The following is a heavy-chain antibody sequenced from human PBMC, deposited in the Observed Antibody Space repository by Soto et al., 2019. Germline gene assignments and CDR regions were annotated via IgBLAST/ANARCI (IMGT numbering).Heavy chain of an antibody. J-gene: IGHJ5*02. D-gene: IGHD3-10*01. Sequence: XSVKVPFKASGYPPISYYMHWVRQAPGQGLEWMGIINPSGGSTSYAQKFQGRVTMTRDTSTSTVYMELSSLRSEDTAVYYCERPGTMVGNWFDPWGQGTLVTVSS. V-gene: IGHV1-46*01. CDR2: INPSGGST. CDR1: GYPPISYY. CDR3: ERPGTMVGNWFDP.